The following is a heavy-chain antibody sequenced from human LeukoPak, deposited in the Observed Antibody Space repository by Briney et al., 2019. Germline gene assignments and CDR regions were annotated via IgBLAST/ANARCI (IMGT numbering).Heavy chain of an antibody. CDR3: AKGPPTVIHYFDY. D-gene: IGHD4-17*01. Sequence: PGGSLRLSCAASGFTFSSYSMNWVRQAPGKGLEWVSSISSSSSYIYYADSVKGRFTISRDNSKNTLYLQMNSLRAEDTAVYYCAKGPPTVIHYFDYWGQGTLVTVSS. CDR1: GFTFSSYS. V-gene: IGHV3-21*04. CDR2: ISSSSSYI. J-gene: IGHJ4*02.